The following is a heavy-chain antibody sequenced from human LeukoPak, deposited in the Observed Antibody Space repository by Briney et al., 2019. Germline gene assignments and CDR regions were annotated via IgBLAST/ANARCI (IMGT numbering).Heavy chain of an antibody. CDR2: IYTSGST. Sequence: PSETLSLTCTVSGDSISSGSYYWSWIRQPAGKGLEWIGRIYTSGSTNYNPSLKSRVTISVDTSKNQFSLKLSSGTAADTAVYYCARAYCGGDCYNPFDYWGQGTLVTVSS. CDR1: GDSISSGSYY. CDR3: ARAYCGGDCYNPFDY. D-gene: IGHD2-21*01. J-gene: IGHJ4*02. V-gene: IGHV4-61*02.